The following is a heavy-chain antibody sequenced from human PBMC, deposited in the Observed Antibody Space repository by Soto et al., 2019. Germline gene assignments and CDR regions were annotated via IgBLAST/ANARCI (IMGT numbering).Heavy chain of an antibody. V-gene: IGHV4-59*01. D-gene: IGHD3-3*01. Sequence: QVQLQESGPGLVKPSETLSLTCTVSGGSISSYYWSWIRQPPGKGLEWIGYIYYSGSTNYNPSLKSRVTISVDTSKNQFSLKLSSVTAADTAVYYCARGPMYYDFWSGYYTGTWYFDLWGRGTLVTVSS. J-gene: IGHJ2*01. CDR3: ARGPMYYDFWSGYYTGTWYFDL. CDR2: IYYSGST. CDR1: GGSISSYY.